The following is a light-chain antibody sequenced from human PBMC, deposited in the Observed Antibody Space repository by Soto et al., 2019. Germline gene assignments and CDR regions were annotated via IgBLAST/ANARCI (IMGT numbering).Light chain of an antibody. CDR3: IHNYIYPIT. CDR2: AAS. Sequence: DIQMTQSPSSLSASVGDRVTITCRASQGIRNDLAWYQQIPGKAPKRLIYAASSLQSGVPSRFRGTGSGTKFTLTINSLQPEDFATYYCIHNYIYPITFGQGTRLEIK. CDR1: QGIRND. J-gene: IGKJ5*01. V-gene: IGKV1-17*01.